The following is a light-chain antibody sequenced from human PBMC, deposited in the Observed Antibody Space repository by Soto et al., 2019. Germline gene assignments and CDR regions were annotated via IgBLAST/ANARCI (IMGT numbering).Light chain of an antibody. Sequence: DIQMTQSPSSLSASVGDRVTITCRASQSISRFLNWYQQKSGKRPQLLIYAASSLKSGVPSRFSGSGSGTDFTLTISSLQPEDFATYYCQQTYITPPWTFGQGSKVEIK. V-gene: IGKV1-39*01. CDR1: QSISRF. J-gene: IGKJ1*01. CDR2: AAS. CDR3: QQTYITPPWT.